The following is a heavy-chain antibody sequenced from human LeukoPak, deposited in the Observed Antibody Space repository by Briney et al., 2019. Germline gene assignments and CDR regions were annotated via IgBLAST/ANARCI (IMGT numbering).Heavy chain of an antibody. CDR3: ARGDDYFDY. J-gene: IGHJ4*02. CDR1: EFIVSRNY. Sequence: PGGSLRLSCAASEFIVSRNYMNWVRQAPGKGLEWVSVIYRSGTTYYTDSVKGRFTISRDNSENTLYLLMNSLRADDTAVYYCARGDDYFDYWGQGTLVTVSS. V-gene: IGHV3-53*01. CDR2: IYRSGTT.